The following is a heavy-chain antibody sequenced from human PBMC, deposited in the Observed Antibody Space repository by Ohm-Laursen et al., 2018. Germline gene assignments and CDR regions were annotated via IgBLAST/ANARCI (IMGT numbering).Heavy chain of an antibody. CDR2: IYYSGST. D-gene: IGHD3-22*01. V-gene: IGHV4-59*01. CDR3: ARIESDSGGYWYFGMDV. Sequence: SETLSLTCTVSGDSISNYFWIWIRQPPGKGLEWIGYIYYSGSTNYNPSLKSRVTMSVGTSNKQFSLKLSSVTAADTALYYCARIESDSGGYWYFGMDVWGQGTTVTVSS. CDR1: GDSISNYF. J-gene: IGHJ6*02.